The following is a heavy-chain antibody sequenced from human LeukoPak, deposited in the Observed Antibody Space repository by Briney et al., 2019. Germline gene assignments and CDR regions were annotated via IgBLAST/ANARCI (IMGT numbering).Heavy chain of an antibody. CDR2: INHRGGT. J-gene: IGHJ4*02. CDR3: ARKGLTRPLPVAVDFDS. D-gene: IGHD6-19*01. CDR1: SGSFSDYY. V-gene: IGHV4-34*01. Sequence: SETLSLTCAVYSGSFSDYYWSWIRQPPGKGLEWIGEINHRGGTNYNPSLKSRVTISRDTSRNQFSLKLTLVTAADTAVYYCARKGLTRPLPVAVDFDSWGQGTLVTVSS.